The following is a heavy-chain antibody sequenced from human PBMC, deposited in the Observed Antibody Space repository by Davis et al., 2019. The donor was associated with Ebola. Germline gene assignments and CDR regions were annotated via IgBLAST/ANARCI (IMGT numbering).Heavy chain of an antibody. D-gene: IGHD3-3*01. CDR2: INSDGRST. V-gene: IGHV3-74*01. CDR3: ARDYYDFWSGYYRMNWFDP. Sequence: GESLKISCAASGFTFSGYWMHWVRQAPGKGLVWVSRINSDGRSTSYADSVKGRFTISRDNAKKTLYLQMNSLRAEDTAVYYCARDYYDFWSGYYRMNWFDPWGQGTLVTVSS. J-gene: IGHJ5*02. CDR1: GFTFSGYW.